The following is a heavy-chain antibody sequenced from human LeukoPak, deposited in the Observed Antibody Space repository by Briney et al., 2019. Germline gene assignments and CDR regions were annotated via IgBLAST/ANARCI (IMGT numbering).Heavy chain of an antibody. CDR1: GYTFTSYG. D-gene: IGHD2-2*03. CDR2: ISAYNGNT. V-gene: IGHV1-18*01. J-gene: IGHJ3*02. CDR3: ARDAPLGYCSSTSCYRGAFDI. Sequence: ASVKVSCKASGYTFTSYGISWVRQAPGQGLEWMGWISAYNGNTNYAQKLQGRVTMTTDTSTSTAYMELRSLRSDDTAVYYCARDAPLGYCSSTSCYRGAFDIWGQGTMVTVSS.